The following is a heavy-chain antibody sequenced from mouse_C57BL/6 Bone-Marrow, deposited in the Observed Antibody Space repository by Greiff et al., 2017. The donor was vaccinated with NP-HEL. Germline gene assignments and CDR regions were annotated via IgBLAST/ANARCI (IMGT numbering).Heavy chain of an antibody. CDR1: GYAFSSSW. D-gene: IGHD4-1*01. Sequence: VQLQQSGPELVKPGASVKISCKASGYAFSSSWMNWVKQRPGKGLEWIGRIYPGDGDTNYNGKFKGKATLTADKSSSTAYMQLSSLTSEDSAVYFCATANWDDFDYWGQGTTLTVSS. J-gene: IGHJ2*01. CDR2: IYPGDGDT. V-gene: IGHV1-82*01. CDR3: ATANWDDFDY.